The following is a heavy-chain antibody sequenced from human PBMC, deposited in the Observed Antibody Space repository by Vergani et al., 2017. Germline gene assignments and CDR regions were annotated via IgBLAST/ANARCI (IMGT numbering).Heavy chain of an antibody. CDR1: GYTFTGYY. CDR2: INPNSGGT. CDR3: AREGWDIVVLKGFDRAFDI. Sequence: QVQLVQSGAEVKKPGASVKVSCKASGYTFTGYYMHWVRQAPGQGLEWMGWINPNSGGTNYAQKFQGRVTMTRDTSISTAYMELSRLRSDDTAVYYCAREGWDIVVLKGFDRAFDIWGQGTMVTVSP. J-gene: IGHJ3*02. V-gene: IGHV1-2*02. D-gene: IGHD2-15*01.